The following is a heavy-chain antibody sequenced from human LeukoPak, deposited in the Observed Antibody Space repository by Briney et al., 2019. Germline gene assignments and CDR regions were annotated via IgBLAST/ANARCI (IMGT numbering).Heavy chain of an antibody. D-gene: IGHD6-13*01. V-gene: IGHV3-48*04. CDR1: GFTFSSYS. J-gene: IGHJ4*02. Sequence: GGSLRLSCAASGFTFSSYSMNWVRQAPGKGLEWVSYISSSSNTIYYADSVKGRFTISRDNAENSLYLQMNSLRAEDTAVFYCARGSGYSGSWATFDYWGQGTLVTVSS. CDR3: ARGSGYSGSWATFDY. CDR2: ISSSSNTI.